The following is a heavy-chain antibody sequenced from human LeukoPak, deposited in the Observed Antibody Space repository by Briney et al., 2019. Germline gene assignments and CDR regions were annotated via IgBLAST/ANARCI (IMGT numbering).Heavy chain of an antibody. D-gene: IGHD3-9*01. CDR1: GYTFTSYG. CDR2: ISAYNGNT. J-gene: IGHJ4*02. V-gene: IGHV1-18*01. Sequence: GASVKVSCKASGYTFTSYGISWVRQAPGQGLEWMGWISAYNGNTNYAQNLQGRVTMTIDTSTSTAYMEVRSLRSDDTAVYYCARDPGQYYDILTGYYTPFYFDYWGQGTLVTVSS. CDR3: ARDPGQYYDILTGYYTPFYFDY.